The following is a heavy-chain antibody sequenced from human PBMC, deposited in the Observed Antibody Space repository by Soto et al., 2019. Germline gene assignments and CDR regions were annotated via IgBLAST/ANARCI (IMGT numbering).Heavy chain of an antibody. Sequence: QVQLQQWGAGLFKPSETLSLTCAVYGGSFSPYYWSWIRQPPGKGLEWIGEINHRGSTNYNPSLKSRVTLSVDTSKKQFSLKLSSVTAADTAMYYCARGGLYAPRDVWGQGTTVTVSS. D-gene: IGHD2-8*01. CDR3: ARGGLYAPRDV. J-gene: IGHJ6*02. CDR1: GGSFSPYY. V-gene: IGHV4-34*01. CDR2: INHRGST.